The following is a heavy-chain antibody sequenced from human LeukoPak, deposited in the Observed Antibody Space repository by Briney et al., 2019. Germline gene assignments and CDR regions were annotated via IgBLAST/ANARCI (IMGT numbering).Heavy chain of an antibody. V-gene: IGHV3-23*01. CDR2: ISGSGGST. Sequence: GGSLRLSCAASGFTFSSYAMSWVRQAPGKGLEWVSAISGSGGSTYYADSVKGRFTISRDNSKNTLYMQMNSLRAEDTAVYYCAKDANSYGSGGGGYWGQGTLVTVSS. CDR1: GFTFSSYA. CDR3: AKDANSYGSGGGGY. J-gene: IGHJ4*02. D-gene: IGHD3-10*01.